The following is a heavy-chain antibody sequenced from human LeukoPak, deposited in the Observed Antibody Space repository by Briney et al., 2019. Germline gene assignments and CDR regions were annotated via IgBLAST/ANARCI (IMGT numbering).Heavy chain of an antibody. CDR3: ARGGPYYDFWSGYLPQQYYYGMDV. Sequence: GGSLRLSCAASGFTFSSYSMNWVRQAPGKGLEWVSSISSSSSYIYYADSVKGRFTISRDNAKNSLYLQMNSLRAEDTAVYYCARGGPYYDFWSGYLPQQYYYGMDVWGQGTTVTVSS. J-gene: IGHJ6*02. D-gene: IGHD3-3*01. CDR1: GFTFSSYS. V-gene: IGHV3-21*01. CDR2: ISSSSSYI.